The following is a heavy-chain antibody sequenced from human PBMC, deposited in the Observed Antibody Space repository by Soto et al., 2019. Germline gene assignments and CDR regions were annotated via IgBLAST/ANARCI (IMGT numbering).Heavy chain of an antibody. CDR3: ARNLITGSGATFDP. CDR1: GFSLSNARMG. CDR2: IFSNDEQ. Sequence: QVTLKESGPVLVKPTETLTLTCTVSGFSLSNARMGVSWIRQPPGKALEWLAHIFSNDEQSSITSLKSRLTISKDTSNSQVVLTMTNIDPVDTATYYCARNLITGSGATFDPWCQGTLVTVSS. J-gene: IGHJ5*02. D-gene: IGHD1-20*01. V-gene: IGHV2-26*01.